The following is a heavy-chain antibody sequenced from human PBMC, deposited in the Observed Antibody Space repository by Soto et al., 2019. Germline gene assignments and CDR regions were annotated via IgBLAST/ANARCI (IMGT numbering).Heavy chain of an antibody. J-gene: IGHJ6*02. Sequence: SQTLSLTCAISGDSVSSNSAPWNWIRQSPSRGLEWLGRTYYRSKWYNDYAVSVKSRITINPDTSKNQFSLQLNSVTPEDTAVYYCAREKGGYCSSTSCPQFRHHGRDVLGQGTTVTVSS. CDR1: GDSVSSNSAP. CDR2: TYYRSKWYN. CDR3: AREKGGYCSSTSCPQFRHHGRDV. D-gene: IGHD2-2*01. V-gene: IGHV6-1*01.